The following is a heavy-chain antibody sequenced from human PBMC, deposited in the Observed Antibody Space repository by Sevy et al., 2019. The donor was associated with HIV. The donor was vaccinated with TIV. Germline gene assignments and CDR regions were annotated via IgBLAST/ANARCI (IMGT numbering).Heavy chain of an antibody. J-gene: IGHJ4*02. Sequence: SETLSLTCAVYGGSFSGYYWSWIHQPPGKGLEWIGEINHSGSTNYNPSLKSRVTISVDTSKNQFSLKLSSVTAADTAVYYCARGRGYDSSGYYYDYWGQGTLVTVSS. D-gene: IGHD3-22*01. CDR3: ARGRGYDSSGYYYDY. V-gene: IGHV4-34*01. CDR2: INHSGST. CDR1: GGSFSGYY.